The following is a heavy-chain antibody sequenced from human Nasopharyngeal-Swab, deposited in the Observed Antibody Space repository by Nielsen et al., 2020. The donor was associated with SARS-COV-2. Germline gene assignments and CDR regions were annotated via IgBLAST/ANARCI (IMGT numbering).Heavy chain of an antibody. D-gene: IGHD4/OR15-4a*01. CDR3: AGDYGANCLGDY. V-gene: IGHV4-39*02. J-gene: IGHJ4*02. CDR2: MSSGGYT. Sequence: SETLSLTCSVTGGSINSDTYYWGWIRQSPGRGLEWIGSMSSGGYTYYNPSLKSRVTMSVDASKKQLSLKLASVSAADTAVYYCAGDYGANCLGDYWGQGVVVAVSS. CDR1: GGSINSDTYY.